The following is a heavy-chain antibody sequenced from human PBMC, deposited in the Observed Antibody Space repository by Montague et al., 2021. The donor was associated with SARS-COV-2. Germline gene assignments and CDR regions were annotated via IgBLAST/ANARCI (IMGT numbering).Heavy chain of an antibody. CDR1: GDSINTYY. CDR3: ARQAAGSYFYYGVDV. V-gene: IGHV4-59*12. J-gene: IGHJ6*02. D-gene: IGHD6-13*01. CDR2: IFYTGST. Sequence: SETLSLTCTVPGDSINTYYWNWIRQPPGKGPEWLGSIFYTGSTNYKPSLKSRVTISLDTSKTQFFLKVTSVTAADTAVYYCARQAAGSYFYYGVDVWGQGTTVTVSS.